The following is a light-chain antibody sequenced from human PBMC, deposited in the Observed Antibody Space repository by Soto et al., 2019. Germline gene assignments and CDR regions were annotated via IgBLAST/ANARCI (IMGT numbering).Light chain of an antibody. Sequence: QSVLTQSSSATASLGSSVKLTCTLSSGHSSYIIAWHQQQPEKAPRYLMKLEGSGSYNKGSGVPDRFSGSSSGADRYLTXXXXXXXXXADXFCETWDSNTQVFGGGT. CDR3: ETWDSNTQV. V-gene: IGLV4-60*02. J-gene: IGLJ2*01. CDR2: LEGSGSY. CDR1: SGHSSYI.